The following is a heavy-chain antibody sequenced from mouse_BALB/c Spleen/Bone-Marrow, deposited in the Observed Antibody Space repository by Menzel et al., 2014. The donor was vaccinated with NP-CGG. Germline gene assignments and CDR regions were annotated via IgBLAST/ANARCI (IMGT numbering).Heavy chain of an antibody. J-gene: IGHJ2*01. CDR3: ARYRLGTYLDY. CDR1: GLNIKDTY. V-gene: IGHV14-3*02. D-gene: IGHD1-2*01. CDR2: IDPANGNT. Sequence: EVQLQQSGAELVKPGASVKLSCTASGLNIKDTYMHWVKQRPEQGLEWIGRIDPANGNTKYDPKFQGKATITADTSSNTAYLQLSSLTSEDTAVYYCARYRLGTYLDYWGQGTTLTVSS.